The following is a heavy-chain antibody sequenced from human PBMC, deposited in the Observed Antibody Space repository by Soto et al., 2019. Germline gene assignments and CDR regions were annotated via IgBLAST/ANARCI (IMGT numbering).Heavy chain of an antibody. D-gene: IGHD2-15*01. CDR1: GGTFSSYA. V-gene: IGHV1-46*03. CDR3: ARDIWPIVVVVGATGNAFDI. Sequence: ASVKVSCKASGGTFSSYAISWVRQAPGQGLEWMGIINPIGGRTSYAQKFQGRVTMTRDKSTSTVYMELSSLRSEDTAVYYCARDIWPIVVVVGATGNAFDIWGQGTMVTVSS. CDR2: INPIGGRT. J-gene: IGHJ3*02.